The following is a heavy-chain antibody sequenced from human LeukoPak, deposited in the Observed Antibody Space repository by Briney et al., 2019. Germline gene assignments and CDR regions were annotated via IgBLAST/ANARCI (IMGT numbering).Heavy chain of an antibody. D-gene: IGHD3-22*01. Sequence: GGSLRLSCAASGFTFSKYTVHWVRQAPGKGLAWVAVLSYDGNNEYYADSVKGRFTISRDNAKNTLYLQMNSLRAEDTAVYYCAREGVGYYDLWGQGTLVTVSS. V-gene: IGHV3-30-3*01. CDR3: AREGVGYYDL. CDR1: GFTFSKYT. J-gene: IGHJ4*02. CDR2: LSYDGNNE.